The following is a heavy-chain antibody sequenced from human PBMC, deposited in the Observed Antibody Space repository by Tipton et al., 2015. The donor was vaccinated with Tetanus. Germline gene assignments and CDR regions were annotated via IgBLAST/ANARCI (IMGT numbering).Heavy chain of an antibody. Sequence: TLSLTCTVSGGSVRSGSYSWNWIRQPPGKGLEWLAYVSYSGRTNSNYSLKSRITVSQDTSKNQVSLRLNSVTAADTAVYFCARTPDYYYGMDVWGQGTTVTVSS. CDR2: VSYSGRT. J-gene: IGHJ6*02. CDR1: GGSVRSGSYS. CDR3: ARTPDYYYGMDV. V-gene: IGHV4-61*01.